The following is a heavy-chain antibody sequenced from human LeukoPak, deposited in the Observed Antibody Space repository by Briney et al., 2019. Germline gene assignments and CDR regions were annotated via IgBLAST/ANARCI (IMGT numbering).Heavy chain of an antibody. CDR3: ARAPGSSGFGLYFDY. V-gene: IGHV3-66*01. J-gene: IGHJ4*02. Sequence: GGSLRLSCAASGFTFSSKYMSWVRQAPGRGLEWGSVTYGSGSTYYAHSVKGRFTISRDNSKNTLYLQMNSLRAEDTAVYYCARAPGSSGFGLYFDYWGQGTLVTVSS. CDR1: GFTFSSKY. CDR2: TYGSGST. D-gene: IGHD3-22*01.